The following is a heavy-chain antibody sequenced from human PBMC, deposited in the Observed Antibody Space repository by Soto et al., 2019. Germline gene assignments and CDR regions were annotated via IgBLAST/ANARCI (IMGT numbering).Heavy chain of an antibody. J-gene: IGHJ2*01. D-gene: IGHD3-16*02. CDR3: ARIVESGYTIDFDL. CDR1: GGSISSGDYY. Sequence: QVQLQESGPGLVKPSQTLSLTCTVPGGSISSGDYYWSWIRQPPGKGLEWIGYIYYSGSTNYTPSLSSRVTISVDTSKNQFSLNLSSVSAADTAVYYCARIVESGYTIDFDLWGRGTLVTVSS. CDR2: IYYSGST. V-gene: IGHV4-30-4*01.